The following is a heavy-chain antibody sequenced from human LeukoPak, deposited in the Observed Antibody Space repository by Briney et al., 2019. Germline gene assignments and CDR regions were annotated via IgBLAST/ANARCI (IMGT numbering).Heavy chain of an antibody. J-gene: IGHJ4*02. CDR2: IYYSGST. V-gene: IGHV4-59*08. D-gene: IGHD3-10*01. CDR3: ARLEDYYGSGSYRGGIDY. CDR1: GGSISSYY. Sequence: PSETLSLTCTVSGGSISSYYWSWIRQPPGKGLEWIGYIYYSGSTNYNPSLKSRVTISVDTSKNQSSLKLSSVTAADTAVYYCARLEDYYGSGSYRGGIDYWGQGTLVTVSS.